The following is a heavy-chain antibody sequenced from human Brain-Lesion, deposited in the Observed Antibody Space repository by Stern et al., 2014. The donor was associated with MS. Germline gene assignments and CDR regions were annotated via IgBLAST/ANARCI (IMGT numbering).Heavy chain of an antibody. V-gene: IGHV4-39*02. J-gene: IGHJ4*02. CDR3: ARGAGVFDS. Sequence: QVQLVESGPGLVKPSETLSLTCTVSGGSIGRSSYYWGWIRQPPGKGLEWIGNIFYTWGHLSHPSLKSSAVISVGMSKHHFSLSLNSVTAADTAVYYCARGAGVFDSWGQGTLVTVSP. CDR1: GGSIGRSSYY. D-gene: IGHD6-19*01. CDR2: IFYTWGH.